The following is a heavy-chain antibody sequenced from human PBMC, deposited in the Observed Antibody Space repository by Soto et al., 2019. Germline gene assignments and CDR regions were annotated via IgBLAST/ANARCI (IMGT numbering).Heavy chain of an antibody. D-gene: IGHD3-10*01. CDR3: ATGEHQILFDY. CDR1: GYNFANSW. CDR2: MYPGDSDT. V-gene: IGHV5-51*01. Sequence: GESLKISGKVSGYNFANSWIGWVLQMPGKGLEWMGVMYPGDSDTRYSASFEGQVTISADKSINTAYVQWSSLKASDTAIYYCATGEHQILFDYWGQGTLVTVSS. J-gene: IGHJ4*02.